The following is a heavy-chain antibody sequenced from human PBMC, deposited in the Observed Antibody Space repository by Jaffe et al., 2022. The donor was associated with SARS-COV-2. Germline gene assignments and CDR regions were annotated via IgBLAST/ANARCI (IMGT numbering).Heavy chain of an antibody. D-gene: IGHD3-3*01. CDR2: INQDGSAK. CDR1: GLTFSSFW. J-gene: IGHJ4*02. CDR3: GRDYDRSIDH. Sequence: EVQVVQSGGELVQPGGSLRLSCAVSGLTFSSFWMSWVRQAPGKGLEWVAIINQDGSAKYYVDSVKGRFSISRDNAESSLYLQLNSLGAEDTAMYYCGRDYDRSIDHWGQGTLVTVSS. V-gene: IGHV3-7*01.